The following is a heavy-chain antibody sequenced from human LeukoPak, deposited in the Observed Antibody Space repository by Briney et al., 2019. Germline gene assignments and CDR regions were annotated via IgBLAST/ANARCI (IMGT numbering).Heavy chain of an antibody. J-gene: IGHJ4*02. CDR2: ISGSGGST. V-gene: IGHV3-23*01. CDR1: GFTFSNYA. Sequence: PGGSLRLSCAASGFTFSNYAMTWVRQAPGKGPEWLATISGSGGSTYSADSVKGRLAISRDNSKNTLYLQMNSLRAEDTAVYYCAKVSSSGWPDYWGQGTLVTVSS. CDR3: AKVSSSGWPDY. D-gene: IGHD6-19*01.